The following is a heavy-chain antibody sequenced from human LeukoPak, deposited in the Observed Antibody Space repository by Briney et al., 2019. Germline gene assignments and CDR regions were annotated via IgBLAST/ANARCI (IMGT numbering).Heavy chain of an antibody. CDR2: IYYSGST. Sequence: NPSETLSLTCTVSGGSISSSSYYWGWIRQPPGKGLEWIGSIYYSGSTYYNPSLKSRVTISVDTSKNQFSLKLSSVTAADTAVYYCARGLSIAVAGIWSYYYYMDVWGKGTTVTVSS. J-gene: IGHJ6*03. V-gene: IGHV4-39*07. CDR1: GGSISSSSYY. CDR3: ARGLSIAVAGIWSYYYYMDV. D-gene: IGHD6-19*01.